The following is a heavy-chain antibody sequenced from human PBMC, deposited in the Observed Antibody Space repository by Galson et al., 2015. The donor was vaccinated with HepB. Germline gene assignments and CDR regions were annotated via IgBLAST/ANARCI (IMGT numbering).Heavy chain of an antibody. CDR2: IIPIFGTA. J-gene: IGHJ5*02. CDR3: ARDEQLVDHHWFDP. D-gene: IGHD6-13*01. CDR1: GGTFSSYA. Sequence: SVKVSCKASGGTFSSYAISWVRQAPGQGLEWMGGIIPIFGTANYAQKFQGRVTITADESTSTAYMELSSLRSEDTAVYYCARDEQLVDHHWFDPWGQGTLVTVSS. V-gene: IGHV1-69*13.